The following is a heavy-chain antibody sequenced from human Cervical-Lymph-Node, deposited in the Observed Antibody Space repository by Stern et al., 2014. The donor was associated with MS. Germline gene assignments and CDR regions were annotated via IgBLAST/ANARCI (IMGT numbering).Heavy chain of an antibody. D-gene: IGHD3-10*01. CDR1: GYAFSDFY. CDR2: INPNSGER. Sequence: QVQLVQSAAEVKKPGASVKVSCKASGYAFSDFYIHWVRQAPGQGLEWMGRINPNSGERSNAQKFYGRITVTRDTSISTVYMELTSLRSDDTAVYYCSYLGSGEYYFDHWGQGTLVTVSS. CDR3: SYLGSGEYYFDH. J-gene: IGHJ4*02. V-gene: IGHV1-2*06.